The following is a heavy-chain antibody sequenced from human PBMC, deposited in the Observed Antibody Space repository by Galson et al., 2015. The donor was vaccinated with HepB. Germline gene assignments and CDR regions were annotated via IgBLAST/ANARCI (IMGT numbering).Heavy chain of an antibody. V-gene: IGHV4-61*01. Sequence: ETLSLTCTVSGGSVSSGSYYWSWIRQPPGKGLEWIGYIYYGGSTNYNPSLKSRVTISVDTSKNQFSLKLSSVTAADTAVYYCARAETDDAFDIWGQGTMVTVSS. CDR2: IYYGGST. D-gene: IGHD2-21*02. CDR3: ARAETDDAFDI. CDR1: GGSVSSGSYY. J-gene: IGHJ3*02.